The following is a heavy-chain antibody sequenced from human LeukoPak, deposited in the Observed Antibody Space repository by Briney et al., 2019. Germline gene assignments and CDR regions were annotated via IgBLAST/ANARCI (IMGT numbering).Heavy chain of an antibody. CDR3: ASYGDYSPPFDY. D-gene: IGHD4-17*01. CDR1: GFTFSSYE. CDR2: ISSSGSTI. J-gene: IGHJ4*02. Sequence: GGSLRPSCAASGFTFSSYEMNWVRQAPGKGLEWVSYISSSGSTIYYADSVKGRFTISRDNAKNSLYLQMNSLRAEDTAVYYCASYGDYSPPFDYWGQGTLVTVSS. V-gene: IGHV3-48*03.